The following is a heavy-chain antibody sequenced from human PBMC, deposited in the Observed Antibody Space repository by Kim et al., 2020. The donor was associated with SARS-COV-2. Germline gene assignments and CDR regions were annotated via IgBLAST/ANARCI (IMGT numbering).Heavy chain of an antibody. CDR3: AKDIAGGAGFGELLGGDYYYYGLDV. D-gene: IGHD3-10*01. Sequence: GGSLRLSCAASGFTFDDYAMHWVRQAPGKGLEWVSSISWNSDTIGYADSVKGRFTISRDNAKNSLYLQMNSLRAEDTALYYCAKDIAGGAGFGELLGGDYYYYGLDVWGQGTSVTVPS. CDR2: ISWNSDTI. J-gene: IGHJ6*02. CDR1: GFTFDDYA. V-gene: IGHV3-9*01.